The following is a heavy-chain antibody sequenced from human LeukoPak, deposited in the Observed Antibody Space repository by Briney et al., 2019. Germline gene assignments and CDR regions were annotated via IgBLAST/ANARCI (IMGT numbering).Heavy chain of an antibody. CDR1: GFTFSSYG. J-gene: IGHJ4*02. Sequence: GRSLRLSCAASGFTFSSYGMHWVRQAPGKGLEWVAVISYDRSNKYYADSVKGRFTISGDNSKNTLHLQMNSLRAEDTAVYYCAKGTWAAAGTSFDYWGQGTLVTVSS. CDR3: AKGTWAAAGTSFDY. CDR2: ISYDRSNK. D-gene: IGHD6-13*01. V-gene: IGHV3-30*18.